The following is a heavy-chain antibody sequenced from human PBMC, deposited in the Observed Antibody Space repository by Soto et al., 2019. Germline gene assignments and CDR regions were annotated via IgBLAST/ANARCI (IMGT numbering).Heavy chain of an antibody. D-gene: IGHD3-10*01. CDR1: GGSIGSYY. CDR2: IYYTGTT. CDR3: ARAFRGVPWYYLDY. V-gene: IGHV4-59*01. J-gene: IGHJ4*01. Sequence: QVQLQESGPGLMKPSETLSLTCTVSGGSIGSYYWTWIRQSPGKGLEWIGYIYYTGTTNYNPSLKSRVTISLDTSKNQFSLNLNSVSAADTALYYCARAFRGVPWYYLDYWGHGTLVTVSS.